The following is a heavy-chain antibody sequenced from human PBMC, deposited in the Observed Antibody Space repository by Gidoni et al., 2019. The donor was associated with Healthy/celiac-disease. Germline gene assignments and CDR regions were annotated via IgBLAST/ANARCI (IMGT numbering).Heavy chain of an antibody. D-gene: IGHD6-19*01. CDR1: GFTFSSYA. CDR3: AKEAYSSGWSGPFDY. J-gene: IGHJ4*02. CDR2: ISGSGGST. Sequence: EVQLLESGGGLVQPGGSLRLSCAASGFTFSSYAMSWARQAPGKGLGWVSAISGSGGSTYYADSVKGRFTISRDNSKNTLYLQMNSLRAEYTAVYYCAKEAYSSGWSGPFDYWGQGTLVTVSS. V-gene: IGHV3-23*01.